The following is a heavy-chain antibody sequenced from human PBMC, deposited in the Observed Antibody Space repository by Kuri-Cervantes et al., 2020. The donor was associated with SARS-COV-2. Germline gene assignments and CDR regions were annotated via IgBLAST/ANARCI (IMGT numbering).Heavy chain of an antibody. CDR2: ISGSGGST. Sequence: GESLKISCAASGFTFSSYAMSWVRQAPGKGLEWVSAISGSGGSTYYADSVKGRFTISRDNSKNTLYLQMNSLRAEDTAVYYCAKVRNWDFDHWGQGVLVTVSS. CDR3: AKVRNWDFDH. D-gene: IGHD7-27*01. CDR1: GFTFSSYA. J-gene: IGHJ5*02. V-gene: IGHV3-23*01.